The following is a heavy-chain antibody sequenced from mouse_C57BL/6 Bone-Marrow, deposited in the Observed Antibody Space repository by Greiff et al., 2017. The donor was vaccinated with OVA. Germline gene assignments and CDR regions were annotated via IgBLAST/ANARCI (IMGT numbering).Heavy chain of an antibody. CDR2: IYPRDGST. D-gene: IGHD2-1*01. CDR1: GYTFTDHT. Sequence: VKLVESDAELVKPGASVKISCKVSGYTFTDHTIHWMKQRPEQGLEWIGYIYPRDGSTKYNEKFKGKATLTADKSSSTAYMQLNSLTSEDSAVYFCARPYGNYCWYFDVWGTGTTVTVSS. V-gene: IGHV1-78*01. J-gene: IGHJ1*03. CDR3: ARPYGNYCWYFDV.